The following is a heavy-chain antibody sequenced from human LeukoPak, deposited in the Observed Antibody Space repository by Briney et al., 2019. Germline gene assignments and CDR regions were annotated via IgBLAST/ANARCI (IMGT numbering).Heavy chain of an antibody. J-gene: IGHJ4*02. Sequence: GGSLRLSCAASGFTFSSYSMNWVRQAPGKGLEWVSSISSSSSYIYYADSVKGRFTISRDNAKNSLYLQMNSLRTEDTAVYYCARDPGRYYDSSGYYCDYWGQGTLVTVSS. CDR3: ARDPGRYYDSSGYYCDY. CDR2: ISSSSSYI. V-gene: IGHV3-21*01. CDR1: GFTFSSYS. D-gene: IGHD3-22*01.